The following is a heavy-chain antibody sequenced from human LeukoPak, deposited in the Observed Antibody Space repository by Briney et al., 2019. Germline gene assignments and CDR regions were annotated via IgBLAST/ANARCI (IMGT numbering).Heavy chain of an antibody. CDR2: FDPEDGET. Sequence: ASVKVSCKASGYTFTSYYMHWVRQAPGKGLEWMGGFDPEDGETIYAQKFQGRVTMTEDTSTDTAYMELSSLRSEDTAVYYCATEMSSGWYVYYFDYWGQGTLVTVSS. J-gene: IGHJ4*02. CDR3: ATEMSSGWYVYYFDY. CDR1: GYTFTSYY. D-gene: IGHD6-19*01. V-gene: IGHV1-24*01.